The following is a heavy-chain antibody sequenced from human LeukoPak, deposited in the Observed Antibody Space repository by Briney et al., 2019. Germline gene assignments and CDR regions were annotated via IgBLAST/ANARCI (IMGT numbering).Heavy chain of an antibody. CDR2: ISGGGETT. CDR1: GFTFNNYA. J-gene: IGHJ4*02. D-gene: IGHD4-17*01. Sequence: GGSLRLSCAASGFTFNNYAMNWVRQAPGKGLEWVSSISGGGETTYYADSAKGRFTISRDNSQNTLYLQMNSLRAEDTAVYYCARDYADYVGYFFFDYWVQGTLVTVSS. V-gene: IGHV3-23*01. CDR3: ARDYADYVGYFFFDY.